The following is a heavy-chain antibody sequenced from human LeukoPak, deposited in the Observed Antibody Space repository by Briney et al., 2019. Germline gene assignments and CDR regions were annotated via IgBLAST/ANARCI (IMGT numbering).Heavy chain of an antibody. D-gene: IGHD6-13*01. V-gene: IGHV3-33*01. CDR3: VREKGGSSSWEFDN. J-gene: IGHJ4*02. Sequence: PGRSLRLSCAASGFTFNTFGMHWVRQAPGKGLEWVAVIWYDGSNEYYADSVKGRFTISRDNSKNTLYMEMNSLRAEDTAVYYCVREKGGSSSWEFDNWGQETLVTVSS. CDR1: GFTFNTFG. CDR2: IWYDGSNE.